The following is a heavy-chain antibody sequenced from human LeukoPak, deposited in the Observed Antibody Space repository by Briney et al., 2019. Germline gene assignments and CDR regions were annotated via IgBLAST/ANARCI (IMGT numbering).Heavy chain of an antibody. V-gene: IGHV3-33*01. D-gene: IGHD6-13*01. CDR1: GFTFSSYG. CDR2: IWYDGSNK. Sequence: GGSLRLSCAASGFTFSSYGMNWVRQAPGKGREWVAVIWYDGSNKYYGDSVKGRFTISRDNSKNTVSLQMNSLRVEDTAVYYCARLGSSWSFDYWGQGTLVTVSS. J-gene: IGHJ4*02. CDR3: ARLGSSWSFDY.